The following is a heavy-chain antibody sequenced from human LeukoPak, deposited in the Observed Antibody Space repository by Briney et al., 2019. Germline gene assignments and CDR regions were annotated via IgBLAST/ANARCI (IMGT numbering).Heavy chain of an antibody. CDR1: GGSISSYY. J-gene: IGHJ3*02. CDR2: IYYSGST. Sequence: SETLSLTCTVSGGSISSYYWSWIRQPPGKGLEWIGYIYYSGSTNYNPSLKSRVTISVDTSKNQFPLKLSSVTAADTAVYYCARAGTTGGAFDIWGQGTMVTVSS. D-gene: IGHD4-17*01. V-gene: IGHV4-59*01. CDR3: ARAGTTGGAFDI.